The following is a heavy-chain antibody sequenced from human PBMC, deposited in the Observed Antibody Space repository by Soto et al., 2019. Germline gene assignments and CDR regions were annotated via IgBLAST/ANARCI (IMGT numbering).Heavy chain of an antibody. CDR1: GGSFSGYY. CDR2: INHSGGT. D-gene: IGHD6-19*01. J-gene: IGHJ5*02. V-gene: IGHV4-34*01. CDR3: ARTSSPSSGWYNWFDP. Sequence: PSETLSLTCAVYGGSFSGYYWSWIRQPPGKGLEWIGEINHSGGTNYNPSLKSRVTISVDTSKNQFSLKLSSVTAADTAVYYCARTSSPSSGWYNWFDPWGQGTLVTVSS.